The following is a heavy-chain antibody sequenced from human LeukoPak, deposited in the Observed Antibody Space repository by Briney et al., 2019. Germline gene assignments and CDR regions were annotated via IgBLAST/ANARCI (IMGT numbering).Heavy chain of an antibody. Sequence: SETLSLTCAVYGGSFSGYYWGWIRQPPGKGLEWIGSIYHSGSTYYNPSLKSRVTISVDTSKNQFSLKLSSVTAADTAVYYCASLYYDFWSGFAGRPLYYFDYWGQGTLVTVSS. V-gene: IGHV4-38-2*01. J-gene: IGHJ4*02. D-gene: IGHD3-3*01. CDR2: IYHSGST. CDR1: GGSFSGYY. CDR3: ASLYYDFWSGFAGRPLYYFDY.